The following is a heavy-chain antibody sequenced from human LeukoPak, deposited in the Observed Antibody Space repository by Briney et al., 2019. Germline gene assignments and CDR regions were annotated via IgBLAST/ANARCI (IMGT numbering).Heavy chain of an antibody. D-gene: IGHD2-15*01. V-gene: IGHV4-59*01. CDR3: ARGLSYCSGGSCYSNWFDP. J-gene: IGHJ5*02. Sequence: SETLSPTCTVSGGSISSYYWSWIRQSPGKGLEWIGYISYSGSTNYNPSLKSRVTMSLDTSKNQFSLKLSSVTAADTAVYYCARGLSYCSGGSCYSNWFDPWGQGTLVTVSS. CDR1: GGSISSYY. CDR2: ISYSGST.